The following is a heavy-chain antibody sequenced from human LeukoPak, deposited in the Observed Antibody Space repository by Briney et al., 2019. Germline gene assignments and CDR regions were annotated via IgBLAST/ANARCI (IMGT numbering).Heavy chain of an antibody. CDR2: IYHSGST. V-gene: IGHV4-4*02. Sequence: SETLSLTCAVSGGSISSSNWWSWVRQPPGKGLGWIGEIYHSGSTNYNPSLKSRVTISVDTSKNQFSLKLTSVTTADTAVYYCARYSRGWYNAFDFWGQGTMVTVSS. J-gene: IGHJ3*01. CDR1: GGSISSSNW. D-gene: IGHD6-19*01. CDR3: ARYSRGWYNAFDF.